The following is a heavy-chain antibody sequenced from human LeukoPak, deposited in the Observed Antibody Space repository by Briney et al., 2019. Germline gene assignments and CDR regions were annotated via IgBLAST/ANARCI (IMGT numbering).Heavy chain of an antibody. CDR2: IYSSGNT. CDR1: GGSIGSYY. Sequence: SETLSLTCTVSGGSIGSYYWIWIRQPPGKGLEWIGYIYSSGNTNYNPSLKSRVTISVDTSKNQFSLKLSSVTAADTAVYYCARGRAKYDSTGYYYWGQGTLVTVSS. J-gene: IGHJ4*02. CDR3: ARGRAKYDSTGYYY. D-gene: IGHD3-22*01. V-gene: IGHV4-59*01.